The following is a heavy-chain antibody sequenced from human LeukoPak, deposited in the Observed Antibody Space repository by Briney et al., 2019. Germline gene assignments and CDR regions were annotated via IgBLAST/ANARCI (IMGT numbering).Heavy chain of an antibody. Sequence: PGGSLRLSCAASGFTFSSYGMHWVRQAPGKGLEWVAFIRFDGSNKYYADSVKGRFTISRDNSKSTLYLQMKSLRAEDTAVYDCAKDLAYYYGSGFDYWGQGTLVTVSS. D-gene: IGHD3-10*01. J-gene: IGHJ4*02. V-gene: IGHV3-30*02. CDR3: AKDLAYYYGSGFDY. CDR2: IRFDGSNK. CDR1: GFTFSSYG.